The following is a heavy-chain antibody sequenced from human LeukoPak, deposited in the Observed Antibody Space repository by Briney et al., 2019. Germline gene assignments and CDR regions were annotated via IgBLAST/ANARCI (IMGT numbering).Heavy chain of an antibody. CDR2: IYSADSA. J-gene: IGHJ4*02. V-gene: IGHV3-53*01. Sequence: GGSLRLSCEASGFTFSAYAMSWVRQAPGKGLEWVSVIYSADSAYYADSVRGRFTISRDNSKNTLYLQMNSLRADDTAVYYCAREVGGGATNYFDYWGQGTLVTVSS. CDR3: AREVGGGATNYFDY. CDR1: GFTFSAYA. D-gene: IGHD1-26*01.